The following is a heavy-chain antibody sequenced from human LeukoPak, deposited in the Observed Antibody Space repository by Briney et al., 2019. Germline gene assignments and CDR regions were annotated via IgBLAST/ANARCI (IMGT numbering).Heavy chain of an antibody. CDR3: AGQFYGDHVDY. D-gene: IGHD4-17*01. CDR2: IYYSGST. Sequence: SETLSLTCTVSGGSISSYYWSWIRQPPGKGLEWIGYIYYSGSTNYNPSLKSRVTISVDTSKNQFSLKLSSVTAADTAVYYCAGQFYGDHVDYWGQGTLVTVSS. V-gene: IGHV4-59*08. CDR1: GGSISSYY. J-gene: IGHJ4*02.